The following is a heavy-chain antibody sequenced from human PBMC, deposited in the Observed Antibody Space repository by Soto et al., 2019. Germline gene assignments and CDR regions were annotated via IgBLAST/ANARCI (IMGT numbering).Heavy chain of an antibody. J-gene: IGHJ4*02. CDR3: AKEMTSGYYLFDY. CDR1: GVTFSSYW. D-gene: IGHD3-22*01. Sequence: GGSLRLSCAASGVTFSSYWMHWVRQAPGKGLEWVSTISGAGGSTNYPDSVKGRFTISRDNSKNTVYLQMNSLRAEDSAVYYCAKEMTSGYYLFDYWGQGTLVTVSS. CDR2: ISGAGGST. V-gene: IGHV3-23*01.